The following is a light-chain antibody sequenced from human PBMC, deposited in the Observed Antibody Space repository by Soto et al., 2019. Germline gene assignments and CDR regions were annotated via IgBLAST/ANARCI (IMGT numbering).Light chain of an antibody. Sequence: QPVLTQPASVSGSPGQSITISCTGTSSDVGSYNLVSWYQQHPGKAPKLMIYEGSKRPSGVSDRFSGSKSGNTASLTISGLQAEDEADYYCCSYVGRLVFGGGTKVTVL. CDR3: CSYVGRLV. CDR2: EGS. J-gene: IGLJ3*02. CDR1: SSDVGSYNL. V-gene: IGLV2-23*01.